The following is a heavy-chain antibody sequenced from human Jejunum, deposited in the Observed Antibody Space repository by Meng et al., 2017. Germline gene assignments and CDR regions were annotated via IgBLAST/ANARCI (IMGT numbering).Heavy chain of an antibody. J-gene: IGHJ4*02. D-gene: IGHD6-19*01. Sequence: QVQLQESGPGLVKPSQTLSLTCTVSGDSVNSNSGYWGWIRQSPGKGLEWIGTISYSATTYYNPSLKTRVTISVGTSKNQVSLNLGSVTAADTGIYHCARHCGYRSGCHQYFDYWGQGTLVTVSS. CDR2: ISYSATT. CDR3: ARHCGYRSGCHQYFDY. V-gene: IGHV4-39*01. CDR1: GDSVNSNSGY.